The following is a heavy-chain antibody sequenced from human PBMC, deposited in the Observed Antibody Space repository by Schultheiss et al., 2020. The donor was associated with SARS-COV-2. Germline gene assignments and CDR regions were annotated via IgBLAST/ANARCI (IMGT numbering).Heavy chain of an antibody. CDR1: GVSISSYC. CDR3: ARGNDFVYFFDS. CDR2: IHDSGST. J-gene: IGHJ4*02. V-gene: IGHV4-4*08. Sequence: SQTLSLTCTVSGVSISSYCWNWIRQPPGKGLEWIGFIHDSGSTNYNPSLKSRVTIPADTSKNQLSLKLRSMTAADTAVYYCARGNDFVYFFDSWGQGTLVTVSS. D-gene: IGHD3-3*01.